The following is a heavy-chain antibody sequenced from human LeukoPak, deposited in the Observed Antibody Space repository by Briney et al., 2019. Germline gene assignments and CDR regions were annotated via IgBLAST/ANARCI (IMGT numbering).Heavy chain of an antibody. Sequence: SVKVSCKASGGTFSSYAISWVRQAPGQGLEWMGRIIPIFGTANYAQKFQGRVTITTDESTSTAYMELSSLRSEDTAVYYCARPYRCCSGGSCYPDAFDIWGQGTMVTVSS. CDR2: IIPIFGTA. D-gene: IGHD2-15*01. CDR1: GGTFSSYA. V-gene: IGHV1-69*05. J-gene: IGHJ3*02. CDR3: ARPYRCCSGGSCYPDAFDI.